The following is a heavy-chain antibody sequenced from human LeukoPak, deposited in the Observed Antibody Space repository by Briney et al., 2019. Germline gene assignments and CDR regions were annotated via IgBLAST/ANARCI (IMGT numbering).Heavy chain of an antibody. D-gene: IGHD6-19*01. Sequence: GGSLRLSCAASGFTFSSYAMHWVRQAPGKGLVWVSRIKNDGSTTNYADSVRGRFTISRDSAKNTLYLQMNSLRVEDTAVYYCASSSGPNWFDPWGQGTLVTVSS. CDR2: IKNDGSTT. CDR1: GFTFSSYA. V-gene: IGHV3-74*01. J-gene: IGHJ5*02. CDR3: ASSSGPNWFDP.